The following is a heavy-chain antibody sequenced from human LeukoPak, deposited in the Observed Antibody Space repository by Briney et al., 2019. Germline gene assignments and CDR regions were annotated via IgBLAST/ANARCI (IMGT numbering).Heavy chain of an antibody. CDR3: ARVQSSGWYPRRYYFDY. Sequence: PGGSLRLSCAASGFTFSSYWMSWVRQAPGKGLEWVANIKQDGSEKYYVDSVKGRFTISRDNAKNSLYLQMNSLRAEDTAVYYCARVQSSGWYPRRYYFDYWGQGTLVTVSS. D-gene: IGHD6-19*01. V-gene: IGHV3-7*01. CDR1: GFTFSSYW. J-gene: IGHJ4*02. CDR2: IKQDGSEK.